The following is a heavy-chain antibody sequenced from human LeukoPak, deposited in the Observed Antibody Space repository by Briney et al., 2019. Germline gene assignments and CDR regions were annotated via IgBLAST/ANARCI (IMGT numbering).Heavy chain of an antibody. J-gene: IGHJ4*02. CDR3: ARDDYGDYGSLNY. V-gene: IGHV3-48*03. CDR1: GFTFSSYE. CDR2: ISSSGSTI. Sequence: GGSLRLSCAASGFTFSSYEMNWVRQAPGKGLEWVSYISSSGSTIYCADSVKGRFTISRDNAKNSLYLQMNSLRAEDTAVYYCARDDYGDYGSLNYWGQGTLVTVSS. D-gene: IGHD4-17*01.